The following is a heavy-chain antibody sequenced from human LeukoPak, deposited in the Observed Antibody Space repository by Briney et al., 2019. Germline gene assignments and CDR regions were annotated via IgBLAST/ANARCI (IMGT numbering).Heavy chain of an antibody. Sequence: SVKVSCKASGGTFSSYAISWARQAPGQGLEWMGGIIPIFGTANYAQKFQGRVTITADESTSTAYMELSSLRSEDTAVYYCARVWARLESTNAFDIWGQGTMVTVSS. CDR2: IIPIFGTA. D-gene: IGHD3-16*01. V-gene: IGHV1-69*13. CDR3: ARVWARLESTNAFDI. CDR1: GGTFSSYA. J-gene: IGHJ3*02.